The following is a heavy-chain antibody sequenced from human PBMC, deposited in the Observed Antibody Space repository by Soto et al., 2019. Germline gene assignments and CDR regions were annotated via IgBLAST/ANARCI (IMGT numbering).Heavy chain of an antibody. J-gene: IGHJ4*02. D-gene: IGHD4-17*01. CDR3: AKDGDGDLSYFDY. CDR2: ISGRGVDT. Sequence: PGGSLRLSCAASGFSFSSLAMSWVRQAPGKGLEWVSSISGRGVDTLYADSVKGRFTISRDNSKNTLYLQMNSLRAEDTAVYYCAKDGDGDLSYFDYWGQGTLVTVSS. CDR1: GFSFSSLA. V-gene: IGHV3-23*01.